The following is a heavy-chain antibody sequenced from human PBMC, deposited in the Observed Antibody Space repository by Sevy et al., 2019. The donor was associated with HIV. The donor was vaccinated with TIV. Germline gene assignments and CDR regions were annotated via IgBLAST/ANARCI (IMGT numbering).Heavy chain of an antibody. D-gene: IGHD5-12*01. CDR2: VYYTGST. CDR3: SRAPPVLSGDDSRNWFDP. J-gene: IGHJ5*02. CDR1: GGPISVYY. Sequence: SQTLSLTCTVSGGPISVYYWSWIRQPPGKGLEYIGYVYYTGSTNYNPSLKNRVTISVDTSNNQYSLKLPSVTAADTAGYYGSRAPPVLSGDDSRNWFDPWGQGTLVTVSS. V-gene: IGHV4-59*01.